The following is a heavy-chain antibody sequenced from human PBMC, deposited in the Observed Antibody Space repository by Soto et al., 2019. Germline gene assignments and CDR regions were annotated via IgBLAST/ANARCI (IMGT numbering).Heavy chain of an antibody. V-gene: IGHV1-69*01. Sequence: QVQLVQSGAEVKKPGSSVKVSCQASGGTFSIYSINWVRQAPGQGLEWMGGIIPMFGAPNYAQKFQGRVTMTADETTSTAYMELSSLTSADTAVYFCARAFRQWLEKAGLDYWGQGTRVTVSS. CDR1: GGTFSIYS. CDR3: ARAFRQWLEKAGLDY. J-gene: IGHJ4*02. D-gene: IGHD6-19*01. CDR2: IIPMFGAP.